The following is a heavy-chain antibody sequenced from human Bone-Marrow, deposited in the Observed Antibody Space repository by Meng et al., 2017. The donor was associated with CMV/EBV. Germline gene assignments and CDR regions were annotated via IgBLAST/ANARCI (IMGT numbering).Heavy chain of an antibody. Sequence: GSLRLSCTVSGGSISSYYWSWTRQPPGKGLEWIGYIYYSGSTNYNPSLKSRVTISVDTSKNQFSLKLSSVTAADTAVYYCARVPYCSSTSCYSGVGYYFDYWGQGTLVTVSS. CDR3: ARVPYCSSTSCYSGVGYYFDY. CDR1: GGSISSYY. V-gene: IGHV4-59*01. CDR2: IYYSGST. J-gene: IGHJ4*02. D-gene: IGHD2-2*02.